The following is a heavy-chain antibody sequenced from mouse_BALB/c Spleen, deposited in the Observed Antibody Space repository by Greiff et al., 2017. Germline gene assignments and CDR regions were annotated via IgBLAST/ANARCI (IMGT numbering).Heavy chain of an antibody. CDR2: ISYGGSYT. CDR3: ARDEVGAMDY. J-gene: IGHJ4*01. D-gene: IGHD1-1*01. Sequence: VMLVESGGGLVKPGGSLKLSCAASGFTFSDYYMYWVRQTPEKRLEWVATISYGGSYTYYPDSVKGRFTISRDNAKNNLYLQMSSLKSEDTAMYYCARDEVGAMDYWGQGTSVTVSS. V-gene: IGHV5-4*02. CDR1: GFTFSDYY.